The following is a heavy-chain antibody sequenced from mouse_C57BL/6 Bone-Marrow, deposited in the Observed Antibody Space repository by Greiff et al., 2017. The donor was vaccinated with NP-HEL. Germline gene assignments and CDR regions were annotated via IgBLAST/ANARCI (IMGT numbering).Heavy chain of an antibody. J-gene: IGHJ4*01. CDR2: ISNGGGST. Sequence: DVKLVESGGGLVQPGGSLKLSCAASGFTFSDYYMYWVRQTPEKRLEWVAYISNGGGSTYYPDTVKGRFTISRDNAKNTLYLQMSRLKSEDTAMYYCATLYYDYDEGDYYAMDYWGQGTSVTVSS. CDR3: ATLYYDYDEGDYYAMDY. V-gene: IGHV5-12*01. CDR1: GFTFSDYY. D-gene: IGHD2-4*01.